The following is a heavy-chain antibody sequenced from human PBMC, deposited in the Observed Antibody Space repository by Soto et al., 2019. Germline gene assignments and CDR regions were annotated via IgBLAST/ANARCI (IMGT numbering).Heavy chain of an antibody. Sequence: ASVKVSCKASGYSFTNYIITWVRQAPGQGLEWMGWISPYNGNTDYAQNLLGRVTMTTDTSTSTVYMELRSLRSDDTAVYYCARVSCSSTSCYDYYYYYMDVWGKGTTVTVSS. D-gene: IGHD2-2*01. CDR2: ISPYNGNT. CDR3: ARVSCSSTSCYDYYYYYMDV. CDR1: GYSFTNYI. J-gene: IGHJ6*03. V-gene: IGHV1-18*01.